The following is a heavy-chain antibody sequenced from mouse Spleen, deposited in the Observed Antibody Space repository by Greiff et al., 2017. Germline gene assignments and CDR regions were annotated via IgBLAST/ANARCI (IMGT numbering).Heavy chain of an antibody. J-gene: IGHJ2*01. D-gene: IGHD2-3*01. Sequence: VKLVESGPGLVQPSQSLSITCTVSGFSLTSYGVHWVRQSPGKGLEWLGVIWSGGSTDYNAAFISRLSISKDNSKSQVFFKMNSLQADDTAIYYCAREREVDGSYFDYWGQGTTLTVSS. CDR1: GFSLTSYG. CDR3: AREREVDGSYFDY. V-gene: IGHV2-2*01. CDR2: IWSGGST.